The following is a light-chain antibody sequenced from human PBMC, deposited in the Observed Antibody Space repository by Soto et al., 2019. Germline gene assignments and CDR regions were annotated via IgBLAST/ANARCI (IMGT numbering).Light chain of an antibody. CDR3: AAWDDSLNGYWV. CDR2: SNN. V-gene: IGLV1-44*01. CDR1: SSNIGSNT. J-gene: IGLJ3*02. Sequence: QSVLTQPPSASGTPGQRVTISCSGSSSNIGSNTVNWYQQLPGTAPKLLIYSNNQRPSGVPDRFSGSKSGTSASLAISGLQSEDEDDYYCAAWDDSLNGYWVFGGGTRRTVL.